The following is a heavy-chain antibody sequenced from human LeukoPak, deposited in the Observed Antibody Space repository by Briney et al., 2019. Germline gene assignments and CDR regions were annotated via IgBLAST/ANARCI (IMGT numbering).Heavy chain of an antibody. V-gene: IGHV3-48*02. CDR2: ISSSSSTI. Sequence: GTLSLTCAVSGGSISSSNWWSWVRQPPGKGLEWVSYISSSSSTIYYADSVKGRFTISRDNAKNSLYLQMNSLRDEDTAVYYCARGEVSGYSSGWYPFDYWGQGTLVTVSS. CDR3: ARGEVSGYSSGWYPFDY. CDR1: GGSISSSN. D-gene: IGHD6-19*01. J-gene: IGHJ4*02.